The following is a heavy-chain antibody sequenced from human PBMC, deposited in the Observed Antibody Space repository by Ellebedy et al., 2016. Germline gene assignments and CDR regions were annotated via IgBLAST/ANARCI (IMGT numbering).Heavy chain of an antibody. V-gene: IGHV3-11*06. CDR3: TPSSPERYYYYGMDV. D-gene: IGHD6-13*01. Sequence: GESLKISXPASGFSFSDYYMSCIRQGPWKGLEWVSYISRSSSYTNYADSVKGRFTISRDNAKNSLYLQMNSLRAEDTAVYYCTPSSPERYYYYGMDVWGQGTTITVS. CDR1: GFSFSDYY. J-gene: IGHJ6*02. CDR2: ISRSSSYT.